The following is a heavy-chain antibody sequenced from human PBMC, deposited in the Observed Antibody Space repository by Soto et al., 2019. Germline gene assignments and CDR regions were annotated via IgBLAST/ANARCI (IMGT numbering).Heavy chain of an antibody. CDR2: ISWDGGST. D-gene: IGHD6-19*01. CDR3: ARDTDSGSFDY. Sequence: PGGSLRLSCAASGFTFDDYTMHWVRQAPGKGLEWVSLISWDGGSTYYADSVKGRSTISRDNSKNSLYLQMNSLRAEDTAVYYCARDTDSGSFDYWGQGTLVTVSS. V-gene: IGHV3-43*01. CDR1: GFTFDDYT. J-gene: IGHJ4*02.